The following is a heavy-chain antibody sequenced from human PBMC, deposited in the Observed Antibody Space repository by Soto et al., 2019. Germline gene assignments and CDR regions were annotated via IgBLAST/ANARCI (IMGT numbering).Heavy chain of an antibody. CDR3: ASYDPSITMVRGVIIPPDSYYYGMDV. CDR1: GGTFSSYA. J-gene: IGHJ6*02. D-gene: IGHD3-10*01. CDR2: IIPIFGTA. Sequence: ASVKVSCKASGGTFSSYAISWVRQAPGQGLEWMGGIIPIFGTANYAQKFQGRVTITADESTSTAYMELSSLRSEDTAVYYCASYDPSITMVRGVIIPPDSYYYGMDVWGQGTTVTVSS. V-gene: IGHV1-69*13.